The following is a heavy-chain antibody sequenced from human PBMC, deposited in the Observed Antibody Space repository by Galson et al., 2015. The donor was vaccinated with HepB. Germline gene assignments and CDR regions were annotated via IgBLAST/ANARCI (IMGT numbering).Heavy chain of an antibody. D-gene: IGHD6-19*01. Sequence: SLRLSCAASGFTFSNYGMTWVRQGPGKGLEWVSGISGSGGRTYYADSVKGRFTISKDDSKSTLYLQMNSLSAEDTAVYYCAKSALWLPSFFDSWGHGTLVTVSS. J-gene: IGHJ4*01. V-gene: IGHV3-23*01. CDR3: AKSALWLPSFFDS. CDR1: GFTFSNYG. CDR2: ISGSGGRT.